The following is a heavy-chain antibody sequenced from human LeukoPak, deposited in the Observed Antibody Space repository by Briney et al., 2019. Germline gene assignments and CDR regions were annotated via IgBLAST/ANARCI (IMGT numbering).Heavy chain of an antibody. CDR1: GGSISSYY. CDR2: IYYSGST. Sequence: KPSETLSLTCTVSGGSISSYYWSWIRQPPGKGLEWIGYIYYSGSTNYNPSLKSRVTISVDTSKNQFSLKLSSVTAADTAVYYRARGDGYNWRRWFDPWGQGTLVTVSS. J-gene: IGHJ5*02. V-gene: IGHV4-59*01. CDR3: ARGDGYNWRRWFDP. D-gene: IGHD5-24*01.